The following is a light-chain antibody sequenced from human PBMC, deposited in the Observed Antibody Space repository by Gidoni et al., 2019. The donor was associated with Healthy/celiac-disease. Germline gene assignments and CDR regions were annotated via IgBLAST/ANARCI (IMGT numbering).Light chain of an antibody. CDR3: QQRYSTPPVT. J-gene: IGKJ5*01. CDR1: QSISSY. Sequence: IQMTQSPSSLSASVGDRVTITCRASQSISSYLNWYQQKPGKAPKLLIYAASSLQSGVPSRFSGSGSGTDVTLTISSLQPEDFATYYCQQRYSTPPVTFGQGTRLEIK. CDR2: AAS. V-gene: IGKV1-39*01.